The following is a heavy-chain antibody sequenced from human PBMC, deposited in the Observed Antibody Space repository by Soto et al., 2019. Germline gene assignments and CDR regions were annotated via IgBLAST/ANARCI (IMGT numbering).Heavy chain of an antibody. V-gene: IGHV3-30*18. J-gene: IGHJ4*02. CDR2: ISYDGSNK. D-gene: IGHD3-22*01. Sequence: GSLRLSCAASGFTFSSYGMHWVRQAPGKGLEWVAVISYDGSNKYYADSVKGRFTISRDNSKNTLYLQMNSLRAEDTAVYYCAKDEVPTYYDSSGYYHFTDYWGQGTLVTVSS. CDR1: GFTFSSYG. CDR3: AKDEVPTYYDSSGYYHFTDY.